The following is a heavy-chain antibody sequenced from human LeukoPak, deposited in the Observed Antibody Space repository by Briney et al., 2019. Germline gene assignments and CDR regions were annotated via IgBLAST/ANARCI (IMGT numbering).Heavy chain of an antibody. J-gene: IGHJ6*02. Sequence: GGSLRLSCAASGFTFSSYAMHWVRQAPGKGLEWVAVISYDGSNKYYADSVKGRFTISRDNSKNTLYLQMNSLRAEDTAVYYCARDMGAPYYGMDVWGQGTTVTVSS. CDR1: GFTFSSYA. V-gene: IGHV3-30-3*01. D-gene: IGHD1-26*01. CDR2: ISYDGSNK. CDR3: ARDMGAPYYGMDV.